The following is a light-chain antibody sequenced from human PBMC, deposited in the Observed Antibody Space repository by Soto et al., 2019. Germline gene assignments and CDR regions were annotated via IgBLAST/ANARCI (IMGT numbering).Light chain of an antibody. Sequence: QSVLTQSPSASASPGQSVTISCTGSSGDIGAYNYVSWYQQHPGKAPKLIIYEVNKRPSGVPDRFSGSKSGITASLTVSGLKADDEADYYCGAHAGSNTWVFGGGTKVTVL. CDR3: GAHAGSNTWV. CDR2: EVN. J-gene: IGLJ3*02. CDR1: SGDIGAYNY. V-gene: IGLV2-8*01.